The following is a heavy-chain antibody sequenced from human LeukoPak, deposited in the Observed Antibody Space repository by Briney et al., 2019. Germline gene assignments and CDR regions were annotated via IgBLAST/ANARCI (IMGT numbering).Heavy chain of an antibody. V-gene: IGHV4-30-4*01. CDR3: ARETVSSGFYDAFDI. J-gene: IGHJ3*02. D-gene: IGHD3-22*01. Sequence: SETLSLTCTVSGGSISSGDYYWSWIRQPPGKGLEWIGYIYYSGSTYYNPSLKSRVTISVDTSKNQFSLKLSSVTAADTAVYYRARETVSSGFYDAFDIWGQGTMVTVSS. CDR1: GGSISSGDYY. CDR2: IYYSGST.